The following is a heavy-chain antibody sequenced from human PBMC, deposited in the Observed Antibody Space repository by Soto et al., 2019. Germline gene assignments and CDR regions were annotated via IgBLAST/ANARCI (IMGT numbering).Heavy chain of an antibody. Sequence: KSSETLSLTCTVSGGSISSGDYYWSWIRQPPGKGLEWSGYIYNSGTTYYDPSLKSRVTISVDTSKNQFSLKVSSVTAADTAVYYCASVLIQLWPHYYYGMHVWGQGTTVTVSS. J-gene: IGHJ6*02. D-gene: IGHD5-18*01. CDR1: GGSISSGDYY. V-gene: IGHV4-30-4*01. CDR3: ASVLIQLWPHYYYGMHV. CDR2: IYNSGTT.